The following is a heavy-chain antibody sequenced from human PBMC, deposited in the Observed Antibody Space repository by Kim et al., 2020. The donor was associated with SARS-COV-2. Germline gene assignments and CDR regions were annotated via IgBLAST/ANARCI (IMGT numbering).Heavy chain of an antibody. CDR2: VSWDGDVI. Sequence: GGSLRLSCEASGFTFDDYAMHWVRQAPGKGLEWVSLVSWDGDVIYYADSVQGRFTISRDNSKKSVFLQMNSLRSEDTGLYFCAKDIDTMVRGRGMDVWGQGTTVTVSS. V-gene: IGHV3-43D*03. J-gene: IGHJ6*02. D-gene: IGHD3-10*01. CDR3: AKDIDTMVRGRGMDV. CDR1: GFTFDDYA.